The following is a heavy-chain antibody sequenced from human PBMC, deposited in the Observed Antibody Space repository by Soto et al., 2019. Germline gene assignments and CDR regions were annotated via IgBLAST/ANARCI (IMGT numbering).Heavy chain of an antibody. CDR2: IYYSGST. V-gene: IGHV4-59*01. Sequence: SETLSLTCTVSGGSISSYCWSWIRQPPGKGLEWIGYIYYSGSTNYNPSLKSRVTISVDTSKNQFSLKLSSVTAADTAVYYCARGEGPTTVIDYWGQGTLVTASS. CDR3: ARGEGPTTVIDY. CDR1: GGSISSYC. J-gene: IGHJ4*02. D-gene: IGHD4-17*01.